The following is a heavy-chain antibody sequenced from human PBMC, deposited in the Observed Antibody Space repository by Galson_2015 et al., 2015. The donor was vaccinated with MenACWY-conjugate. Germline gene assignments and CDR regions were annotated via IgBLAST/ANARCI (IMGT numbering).Heavy chain of an antibody. J-gene: IGHJ4*02. CDR2: IDPSDSYT. D-gene: IGHD3-10*01. CDR3: ARLPDYYANSLIDY. Sequence: QSGAEVKQPGESLKISCKGSGYSFSNYWIGWVRLMPGKGLEWMGRIDPSDSYTNYSPSFQGHVTISADKSISTAYLQWSSLRASDTAMYYCARLPDYYANSLIDYWGQGTLVTVSS. CDR1: GYSFSNYW. V-gene: IGHV5-10-1*01.